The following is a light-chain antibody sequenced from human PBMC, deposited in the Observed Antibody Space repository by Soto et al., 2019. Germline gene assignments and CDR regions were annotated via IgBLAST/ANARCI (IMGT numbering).Light chain of an antibody. CDR1: QDIRKH. CDR3: QQYLHVIT. J-gene: IGKJ4*01. Sequence: DIQMTQSPSSLSASVGDRITITCQASQDIRKHLNCYQQKPGKAPKILIYDASNLVAGVPSRFAGRAAGKVFNFSISIVQPEDIATYCCQQYLHVITFGEGNKVEIK. CDR2: DAS. V-gene: IGKV1-33*01.